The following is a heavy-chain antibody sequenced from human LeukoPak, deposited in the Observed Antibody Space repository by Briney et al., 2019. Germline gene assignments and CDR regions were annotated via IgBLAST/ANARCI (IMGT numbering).Heavy chain of an antibody. CDR2: MNQDESAI. CDR1: GFTFADTW. J-gene: IGHJ6*02. CDR3: ATYINWVAGDV. Sequence: GGSLRLSCAASGFTFADTWMSGVRQAPGKGLDWVGSMNQDESAICSVDSVKARFPISRDNAKNSLYLQMNSLRAEDTAVYYCATYINWVAGDVWGQGTTVTVSS. D-gene: IGHD1-1*01. V-gene: IGHV3-7*01.